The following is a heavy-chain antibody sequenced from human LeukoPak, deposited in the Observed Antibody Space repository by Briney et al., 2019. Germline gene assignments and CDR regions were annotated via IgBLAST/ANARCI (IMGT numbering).Heavy chain of an antibody. CDR3: AGRKYYYDSSSDAFDI. D-gene: IGHD3-22*01. Sequence: PSETLSLTCTVSGGSISSYDWSWIRQPPGKGLEWIGYIYYSGSTNYNPSLKSRVTISVDTSKNQFSLKLSSVTAADTAVYYCAGRKYYYDSSSDAFDIWGQGTMVTVSS. J-gene: IGHJ3*02. CDR1: GGSISSYD. CDR2: IYYSGST. V-gene: IGHV4-59*01.